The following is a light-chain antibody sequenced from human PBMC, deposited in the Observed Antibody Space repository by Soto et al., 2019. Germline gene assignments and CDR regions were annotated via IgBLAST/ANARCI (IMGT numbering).Light chain of an antibody. CDR2: SNI. Sequence: QSVLTQPPSVSGAPGQRVTISCTGSSSNIGAGLDVHWYQHLPGTAPKLLIYSNIYRLSRVPDRFSGSKSGTSASLAITGLQAEDEADYYCQSYDSSLSGYVFGSGTKLTVL. V-gene: IGLV1-40*01. CDR3: QSYDSSLSGYV. J-gene: IGLJ1*01. CDR1: SSNIGAGLD.